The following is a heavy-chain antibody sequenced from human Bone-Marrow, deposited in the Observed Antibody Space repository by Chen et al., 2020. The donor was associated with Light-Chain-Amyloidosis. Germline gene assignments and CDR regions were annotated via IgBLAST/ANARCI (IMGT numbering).Heavy chain of an antibody. CDR1: GFTFRSYW. V-gene: IGHV3-74*01. Sequence: EVQLVESGGGLVQLGGSLRLSCLASGFTFRSYWMHWVRQAPGKGLVWVSRINTDGSSTSYADSVKGRFTISRDNAKNTLFLQMSSLRADDTAVYYCARDSDCRSTSCYPLGTFDIWGQGTMVTVSS. CDR2: INTDGSST. D-gene: IGHD2-2*01. CDR3: ARDSDCRSTSCYPLGTFDI. J-gene: IGHJ3*02.